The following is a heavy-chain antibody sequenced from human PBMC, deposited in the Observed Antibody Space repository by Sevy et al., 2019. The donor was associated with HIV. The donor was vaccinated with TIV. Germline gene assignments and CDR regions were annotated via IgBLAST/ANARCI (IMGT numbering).Heavy chain of an antibody. V-gene: IGHV3-21*01. CDR3: ARDRVVVVAAHYYYYGMDV. Sequence: GGSLRLSCAASGFTFSSYSMNWVRQAPGKGVEWVSSISSSSSYIYYADSVKGRFTISRDNAKNSLYLQMNSLRAEDTAVYYCARDRVVVVAAHYYYYGMDVWGQGTTVTVSS. J-gene: IGHJ6*02. CDR2: ISSSSSYI. D-gene: IGHD2-15*01. CDR1: GFTFSSYS.